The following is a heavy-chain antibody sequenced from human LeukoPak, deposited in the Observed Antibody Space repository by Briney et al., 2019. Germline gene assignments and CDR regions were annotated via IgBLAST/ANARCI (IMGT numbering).Heavy chain of an antibody. V-gene: IGHV4-61*02. CDR3: ARVGGGESDY. CDR1: GGSISSGSYY. J-gene: IGHJ4*02. Sequence: SQTLSLTCTVSGGSISSGSYYWSWIRQPAGKGLEWIGRIYTSGSTNYNSSLKSRVTISVDTSRNQFSLKLSSVTAADTAVYYCARVGGGESDYWGQGTLVTVSS. D-gene: IGHD4-23*01. CDR2: IYTSGST.